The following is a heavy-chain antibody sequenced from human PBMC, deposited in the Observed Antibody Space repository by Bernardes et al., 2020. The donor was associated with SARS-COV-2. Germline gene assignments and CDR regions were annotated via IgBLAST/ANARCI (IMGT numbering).Heavy chain of an antibody. Sequence: GGSLRLSCAVSGLTIGDYYMSWIRQAPGRGLEWVSYITTSSYTNYAYSARGRFTVFSDNANNSLNLQMNSLGAADTAVYYCAIEGASNVLDMWGQGTMVNVSS. CDR2: ITTSSYT. J-gene: IGHJ3*02. CDR3: AIEGASNVLDM. V-gene: IGHV3-11*06. D-gene: IGHD6-6*01. CDR1: GLTIGDYY.